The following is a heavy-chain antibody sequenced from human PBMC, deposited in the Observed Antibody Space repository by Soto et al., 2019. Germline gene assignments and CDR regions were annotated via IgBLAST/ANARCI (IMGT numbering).Heavy chain of an antibody. Sequence: QVQLVQSGAEVKKPGASVKVSCTASGYSFTRYGISWVRQAPGQGLEWMGWISGYKAKTKYAQKFQGRVTMTTGTSTSTAYMDLSSLRSDKTAVYSCARGTTVTTTPTYSYMDGWGKGTTVTVSS. CDR2: ISGYKAKT. J-gene: IGHJ6*03. CDR1: GYSFTRYG. CDR3: ARGTTVTTTPTYSYMDG. D-gene: IGHD4-4*01. V-gene: IGHV1-18*01.